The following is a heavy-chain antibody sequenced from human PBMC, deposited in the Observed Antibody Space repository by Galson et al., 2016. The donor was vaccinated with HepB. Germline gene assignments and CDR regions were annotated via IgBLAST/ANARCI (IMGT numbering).Heavy chain of an antibody. CDR2: ISDDGNNK. V-gene: IGHV3-30-3*01. D-gene: IGHD3-16*02. CDR1: AFTFSSYA. Sequence: SLRLSCAASAFTFSSYAMHWVRQAPGKGLEWVAVISDDGNNKYYADFVKGRFTTSRDNSKNTLYLQMSSLRTEDTAVYYCVRELYDYIWGTYRSRFDYWGQGTLVTVSS. CDR3: VRELYDYIWGTYRSRFDY. J-gene: IGHJ4*02.